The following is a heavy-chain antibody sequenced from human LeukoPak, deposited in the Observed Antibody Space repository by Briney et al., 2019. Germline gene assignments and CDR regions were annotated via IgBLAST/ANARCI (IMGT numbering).Heavy chain of an antibody. CDR3: VRRTSGSYSDY. J-gene: IGHJ4*02. D-gene: IGHD1-26*01. CDR1: GGSISSSNW. V-gene: IGHV4-4*02. Sequence: SETLSLTCAVSGGSISSSNWWSWVRQPPGKGLEWIGEIYHSGSTNYNPSLKSRVTISVDKSKNQFSLKLNSVTAADTAVYYCVRRTSGSYSDYWGQGTLDTVSS. CDR2: IYHSGST.